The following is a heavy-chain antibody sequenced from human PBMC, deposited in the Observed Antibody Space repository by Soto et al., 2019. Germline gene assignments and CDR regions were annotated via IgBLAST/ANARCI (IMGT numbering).Heavy chain of an antibody. J-gene: IGHJ6*03. V-gene: IGHV1-18*01. CDR1: GYTFTSYG. CDR3: ARDNDWAKWRGYYYYMDV. CDR2: ISAYNGNT. Sequence: QVQLVQSGAEVKKPGASVKVSCKASGYTFTSYGISWVRQAPGQGLEWMGWISAYNGNTNYAQKLQGRVTMTTDTSTSTGYMELRSLRSDDTAVYYCARDNDWAKWRGYYYYMDVWGKGTTVTVSS. D-gene: IGHD2-21*01.